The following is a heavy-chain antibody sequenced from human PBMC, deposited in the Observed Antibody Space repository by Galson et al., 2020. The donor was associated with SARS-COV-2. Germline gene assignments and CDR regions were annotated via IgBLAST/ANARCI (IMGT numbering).Heavy chain of an antibody. D-gene: IGHD4-17*01. Sequence: SVKVSCKASGGTFSSHAISWVRQAPGQGLEWMGGTIPIFGTANYAQKFQGRVTITADESTSTAYKELSSLRSEDTAVYYCARDFDYGDPGICFQHGSQGTLVTVSS. CDR2: TIPIFGTA. CDR3: ARDFDYGDPGICFQH. V-gene: IGHV1-69*13. J-gene: IGHJ1*01. CDR1: GGTFSSHA.